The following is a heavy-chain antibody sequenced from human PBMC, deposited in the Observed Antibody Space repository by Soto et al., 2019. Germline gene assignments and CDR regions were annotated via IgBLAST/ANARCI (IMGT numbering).Heavy chain of an antibody. CDR2: ISYDGSYK. Sequence: QVQLVESGGGVVQPGRSLRLSCAASGFTFSTSGMDWVRQAPGKGLEWVAVISYDGSYKYYADSVKGRFTVSRDNSKNTLYLQVNSLRAEDTAVYYCAKDRGPTAPYFDYWGLGTLVTVSS. CDR1: GFTFSTSG. CDR3: AKDRGPTAPYFDY. J-gene: IGHJ4*02. D-gene: IGHD1-26*01. V-gene: IGHV3-30*18.